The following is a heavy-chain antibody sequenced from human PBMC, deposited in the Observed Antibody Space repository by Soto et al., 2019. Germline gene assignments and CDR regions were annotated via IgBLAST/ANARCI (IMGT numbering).Heavy chain of an antibody. CDR1: GGSISSGGYY. CDR3: ARDAARVCSGGSCYSPRGGWFDP. Sequence: QVQLQESGPGLVKPSQTLSLTCTVSGGSISSGGYYWSWIRQHPGKGLEWIGYIYYSGSTYYNPSLKSRVTISVDTSKNQFSLKLSSVTAADTAVYYCARDAARVCSGGSCYSPRGGWFDPWGQGTLVTVSS. V-gene: IGHV4-31*03. CDR2: IYYSGST. D-gene: IGHD2-15*01. J-gene: IGHJ5*02.